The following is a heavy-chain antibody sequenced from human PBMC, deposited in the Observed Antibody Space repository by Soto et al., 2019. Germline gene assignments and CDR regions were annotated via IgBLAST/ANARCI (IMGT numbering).Heavy chain of an antibody. J-gene: IGHJ5*02. CDR1: GYTFTGYF. CDR3: AMGGGTILAPLS. V-gene: IGHV1-2*02. CDR2: INPNSGVT. Sequence: ASVKVSCKASGYTFTGYFIHWVRQAPGEGLEWVGYINPNSGVTKYAPRFLGRVTITRDTSIRTAYMDLNNLRSDDTAVYFCAMGGGTILAPLSWGPGTLVTVSS. D-gene: IGHD2-2*01.